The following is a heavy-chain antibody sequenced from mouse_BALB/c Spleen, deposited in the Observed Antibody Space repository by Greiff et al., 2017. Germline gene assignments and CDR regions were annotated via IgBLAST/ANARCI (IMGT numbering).Heavy chain of an antibody. CDR3: ARSTTASWFAY. D-gene: IGHD1-2*01. CDR1: GYTFTSYV. Sequence: EVQLQESGPELVKPGASVKMSCKASGYTFTSYVMHWVKQKPGQGLEWIGYINPYNDGTKYNEKFKGKATLTSDKSSSTAYMELSSLTSEDSAVYYCARSTTASWFAYWGQGTLVTVSA. J-gene: IGHJ3*01. CDR2: INPYNDGT. V-gene: IGHV1-14*01.